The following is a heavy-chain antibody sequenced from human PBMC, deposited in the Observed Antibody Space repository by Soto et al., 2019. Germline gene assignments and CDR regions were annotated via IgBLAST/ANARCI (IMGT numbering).Heavy chain of an antibody. Sequence: ASVKVSCKVSGYTFTSYDINWVRQATGQGLEWMGWMNPNSGNTGYAQKFQGRVTMTRNTSISTAYMELSSLRSEGTAVYYCARHEGYCSGGSCQPDYYYGMDVRGQGTTVTVSS. CDR2: MNPNSGNT. J-gene: IGHJ6*02. CDR1: GYTFTSYD. CDR3: ARHEGYCSGGSCQPDYYYGMDV. V-gene: IGHV1-8*01. D-gene: IGHD2-15*01.